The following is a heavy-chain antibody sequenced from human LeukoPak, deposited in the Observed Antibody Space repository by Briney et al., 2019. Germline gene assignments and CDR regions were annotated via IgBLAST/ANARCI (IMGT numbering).Heavy chain of an antibody. CDR2: IYYSGST. CDR3: ARDPASTTGTIVY. J-gene: IGHJ4*02. Sequence: SETLSLTCTVSGGSISSYYWSWIRQPPGKGLEWVGYIYYSGSTNYNPSLTSRVTISVDTSKNQFSLKLSSVSAADTAVYYWARDPASTTGTIVYWGQGNLVTVSS. CDR1: GGSISSYY. D-gene: IGHD1-1*01. V-gene: IGHV4-59*12.